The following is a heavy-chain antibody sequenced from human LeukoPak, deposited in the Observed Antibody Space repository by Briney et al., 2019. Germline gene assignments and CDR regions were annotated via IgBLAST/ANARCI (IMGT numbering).Heavy chain of an antibody. D-gene: IGHD1-26*01. Sequence: GGSLRLSCVASGFSITTSWIHWVRQAPGGGLVWVSRVNPSGSSTNYAYFVKGRFTISRDSARNTVYLQMNSLRADDSAVYYCARGNTGSSGLWDSWGQGTLVTVSS. V-gene: IGHV3-74*01. J-gene: IGHJ4*02. CDR2: VNPSGSST. CDR3: ARGNTGSSGLWDS. CDR1: GFSITTSW.